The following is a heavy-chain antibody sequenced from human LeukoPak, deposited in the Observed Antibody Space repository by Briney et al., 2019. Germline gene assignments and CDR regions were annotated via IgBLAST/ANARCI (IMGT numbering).Heavy chain of an antibody. Sequence: GGSLRLSCAASGFTISSNYLSWVRPAPGKGLVWVSALHSGGHTFYADSVRGRFSISRDISKNALYLQMNNLGPEDTALYYCVRGLSGVSSWYFDLWGRGTLVSVS. CDR3: VRGLSGVSSWYFDL. CDR1: GFTISSNY. V-gene: IGHV3-53*01. D-gene: IGHD7-27*01. J-gene: IGHJ2*01. CDR2: LHSGGHT.